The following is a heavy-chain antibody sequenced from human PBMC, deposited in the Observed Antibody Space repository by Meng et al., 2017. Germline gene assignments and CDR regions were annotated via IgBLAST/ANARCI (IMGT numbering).Heavy chain of an antibody. Sequence: SETLSLTCTVSGGSISSYYWSWIRQPAGKGLEWIGRTYTSGSTNYNPSLKSRVTMSVDTSKNQFSLKLSSVTAADTAVYYCAREEPSYYDSSGYYTASYFDYWGQGTLVTVSS. CDR2: TYTSGST. D-gene: IGHD3-22*01. J-gene: IGHJ4*02. CDR1: GGSISSYY. V-gene: IGHV4-4*07. CDR3: AREEPSYYDSSGYYTASYFDY.